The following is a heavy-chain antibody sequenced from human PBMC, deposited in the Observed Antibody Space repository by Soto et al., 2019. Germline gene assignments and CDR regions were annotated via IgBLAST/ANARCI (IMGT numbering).Heavy chain of an antibody. J-gene: IGHJ4*02. Sequence: AGGSLRLSCVGSGFTFSSYGMHWVRQAPGKGLEGVAVISDTGSSHYYAASVEGRFTISRENSKNTLSLHMDRLRVEDTAVYYCAKDRGGDCPDNSCYFGADYWGQGTPVTVSS. CDR2: ISDTGSSH. D-gene: IGHD2-2*01. V-gene: IGHV3-30*18. CDR3: AKDRGGDCPDNSCYFGADY. CDR1: GFTFSSYG.